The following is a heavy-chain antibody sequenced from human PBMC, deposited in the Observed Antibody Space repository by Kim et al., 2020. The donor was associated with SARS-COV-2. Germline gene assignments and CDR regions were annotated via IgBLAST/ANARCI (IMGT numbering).Heavy chain of an antibody. CDR1: GYNFTDYY. CDR2: ISPNRGGT. J-gene: IGHJ5*02. Sequence: ASVKVSCKAFGYNFTDYYIYWMRQAPGQGLEWMGWISPNRGGTHYAQKFQGRVTITRDTSISTAYMDLSSLRSDDTAIYYCARRKIWYNWFDPWGQGTLVTVSS. CDR3: ARRKIWYNWFDP. V-gene: IGHV1-2*02. D-gene: IGHD3-10*01.